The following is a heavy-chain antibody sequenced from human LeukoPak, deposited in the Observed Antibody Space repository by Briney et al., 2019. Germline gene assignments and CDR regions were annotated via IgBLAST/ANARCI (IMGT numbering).Heavy chain of an antibody. D-gene: IGHD6-19*01. CDR1: GGSISSYY. CDR3: ARLGSGWHIEY. Sequence: SETLSLTCTVSGGSISSYYWSWIRQPPGKGLEWIGYIYYSGSTNYNPSLKSRVTISVDTSKNQFSLKLSSVTAADTAAYYCARLGSGWHIEYWGQGTLVTVYS. V-gene: IGHV4-59*08. J-gene: IGHJ4*02. CDR2: IYYSGST.